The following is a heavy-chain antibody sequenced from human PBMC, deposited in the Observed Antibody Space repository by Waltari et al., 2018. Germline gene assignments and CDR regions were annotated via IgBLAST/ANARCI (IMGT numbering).Heavy chain of an antibody. J-gene: IGHJ6*03. Sequence: QVQLQESGPGLVKPSETLSLTCTVSGGSISSYYWSWIRQPPGKGLEWIGYIYYSGSINYNPSLKSGITTSVDTSKNHFSPNPSSVTSAVTAVYYCARGSSWPHYYYYYMYVCCKGTTVTVSS. V-gene: IGHV4-59*01. D-gene: IGHD6-13*01. CDR2: IYYSGSI. CDR1: GGSISSYY. CDR3: ARGSSWPHYYYYYMYV.